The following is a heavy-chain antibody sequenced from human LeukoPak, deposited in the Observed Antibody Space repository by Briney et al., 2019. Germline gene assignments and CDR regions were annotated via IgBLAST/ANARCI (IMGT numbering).Heavy chain of an antibody. J-gene: IGHJ4*02. CDR1: GDSISSSHW. CDR2: IYHSGSI. D-gene: IGHD3-10*01. Sequence: SETLSLACAVFGDSISSSHWWSWVRQPPGKGLEWIGEIYHSGSINYSPSLKSRVTISVDKSKNQLSLRLSSLTAADTAIYYCARVTGSGHDSWGQGTLVTVSS. V-gene: IGHV4-4*02. CDR3: ARVTGSGHDS.